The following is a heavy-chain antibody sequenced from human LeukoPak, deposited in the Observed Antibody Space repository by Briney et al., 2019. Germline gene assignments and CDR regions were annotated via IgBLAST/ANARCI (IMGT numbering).Heavy chain of an antibody. Sequence: GGSLRLSCAASGFTFSSYAMSWVRQAPGKGLEWVSAISGSGGSTYYADSVKGRFTISRDNSKNTLYLQMNSLRAEDTAVYYCARGGPSNYYYYYMDVWGKGTTVTVSS. CDR3: ARGGPSNYYYYYMDV. CDR2: ISGSGGST. V-gene: IGHV3-23*01. J-gene: IGHJ6*03. CDR1: GFTFSSYA.